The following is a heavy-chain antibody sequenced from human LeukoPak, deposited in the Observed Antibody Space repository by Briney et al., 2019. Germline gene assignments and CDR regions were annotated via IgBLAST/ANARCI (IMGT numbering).Heavy chain of an antibody. J-gene: IGHJ4*02. V-gene: IGHV3-48*04. CDR1: GFTFSSYS. CDR2: ISSSSTI. Sequence: GGSLRLSCAASGFTFSSYSMNWVRQAPGKGLESVSYISSSSTIYYAVSVKGRFTISRDNAKNSLYLQMNSLRAEDTAVYYCARDLSFLYYYGSGSYSPFDYWGQGTLVTVSS. CDR3: ARDLSFLYYYGSGSYSPFDY. D-gene: IGHD3-10*01.